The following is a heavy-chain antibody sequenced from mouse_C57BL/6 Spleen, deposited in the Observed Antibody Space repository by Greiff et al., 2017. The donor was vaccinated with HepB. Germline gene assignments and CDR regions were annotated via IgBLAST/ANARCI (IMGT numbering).Heavy chain of an antibody. V-gene: IGHV5-17*01. Sequence: EVKVVESGGGLVKPGGSLKLSCAASGFTFSDYGMHWVRQAPEKGLEWVAYISSGSSTIYYADTVKGRFTISRDNAKNTLFLQMTSLRSEDTAMYYCARGLGRGDAMDYWGQGTSVTVSS. D-gene: IGHD4-1*01. CDR1: GFTFSDYG. CDR3: ARGLGRGDAMDY. CDR2: ISSGSSTI. J-gene: IGHJ4*01.